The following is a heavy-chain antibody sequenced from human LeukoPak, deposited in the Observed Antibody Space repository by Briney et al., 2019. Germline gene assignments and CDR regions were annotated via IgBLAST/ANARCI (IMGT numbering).Heavy chain of an antibody. V-gene: IGHV1-2*02. CDR2: LKPNTLVT. Sequence: GASVKVSCRASGYTFTDYYMHWVRQAPGQGLEWMGWLKPNTLVTNYAQHFQGRVSMTWDTSISTGYMDLHSLTSDDTAVYYCARKDGGRDGMDVWGQGTTVTVSS. J-gene: IGHJ6*02. CDR3: ARKDGGRDGMDV. CDR1: GYTFTDYY. D-gene: IGHD4-23*01.